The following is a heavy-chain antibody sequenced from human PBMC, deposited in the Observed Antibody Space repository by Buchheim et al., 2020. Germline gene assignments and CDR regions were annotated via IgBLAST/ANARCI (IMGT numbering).Heavy chain of an antibody. CDR1: VGSISSGGYY. J-gene: IGHJ6*02. CDR2: ISYSGST. V-gene: IGHV4-31*03. D-gene: IGHD3-22*01. Sequence: QVQLQESGPGLVKTSQTLSLTCTVSVGSISSGGYYWRWISQHPGKGLEWIGYISYSGSTYYNPSLKSRVTISVDPSKNQFSLKLSSVTAADTAVYYCSRDLRNYYYSSGYYYYCMDVWGQGTT. CDR3: SRDLRNYYYSSGYYYYCMDV.